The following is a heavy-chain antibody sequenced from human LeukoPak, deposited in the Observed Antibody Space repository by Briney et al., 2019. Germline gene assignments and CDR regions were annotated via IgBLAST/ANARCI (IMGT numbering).Heavy chain of an antibody. Sequence: GTSLRLSCGASGFIFSGYGMHWVRQAPGKGLEWVAVISYDGSNKYYADSVKGRFTISRDNSKNTLYLQMNSLRAEDTAVYYCAKRGYSGSHKYFDDWGQGPLDTVPS. D-gene: IGHD1-26*01. CDR1: GFIFSGYG. CDR3: AKRGYSGSHKYFDD. V-gene: IGHV3-30*18. J-gene: IGHJ4*02. CDR2: ISYDGSNK.